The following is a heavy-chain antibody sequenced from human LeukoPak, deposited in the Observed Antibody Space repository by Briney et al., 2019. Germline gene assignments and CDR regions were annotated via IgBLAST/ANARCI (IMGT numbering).Heavy chain of an antibody. CDR2: MYGDMRDI. CDR1: GLTFSNSW. D-gene: IGHD5-12*01. J-gene: IGHJ5*02. V-gene: IGHV3-74*01. Sequence: GGSLRLSREASGLTFSNSWMHWVRQVPGKGLVWVSRMYGDMRDISYADSVKGRFTISRDNAKNTVHLQMNSLRGEDTAVYYCARDLGLRGSTWGQGTLVTVSS. CDR3: ARDLGLRGST.